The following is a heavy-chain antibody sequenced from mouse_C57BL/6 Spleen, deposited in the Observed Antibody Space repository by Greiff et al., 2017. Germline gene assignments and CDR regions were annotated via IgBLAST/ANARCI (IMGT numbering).Heavy chain of an antibody. D-gene: IGHD2-10*02. CDR2: FYPGSGSI. CDR3: ARHEPGYGNYAWFAY. Sequence: QVQLQQSGAELVKPGASVKLSCKASGYTFTEYTIHWVKQRSGQGLEWIGWFYPGSGSIKYNEKFKDKATLTADKSSSTVYMELIILTSEDSAVYFWARHEPGYGNYAWFAYWGQGTLVTFSA. J-gene: IGHJ3*01. CDR1: GYTFTEYT. V-gene: IGHV1-62-2*01.